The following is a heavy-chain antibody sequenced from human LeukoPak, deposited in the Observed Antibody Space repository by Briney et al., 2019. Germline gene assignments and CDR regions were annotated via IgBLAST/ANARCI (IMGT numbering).Heavy chain of an antibody. CDR3: ARTNYYDSSGFDY. V-gene: IGHV3-23*01. CDR1: GFTFSNYF. D-gene: IGHD3-22*01. J-gene: IGHJ4*02. Sequence: GGSLRLSCAASGFTFSNYFMSWVRQAPGEGLEWVSGINKNGGITHYADSVKGRFTISRDNSKNTLFLQMNSLRAEDTALYYCARTNYYDSSGFDYWGQGTLVTVSS. CDR2: INKNGGIT.